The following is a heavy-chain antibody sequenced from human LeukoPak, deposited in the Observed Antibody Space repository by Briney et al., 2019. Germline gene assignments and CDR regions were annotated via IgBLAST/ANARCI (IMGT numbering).Heavy chain of an antibody. V-gene: IGHV4-30-4*01. CDR2: IYYGGST. CDR1: GGSISSGDYY. J-gene: IGHJ4*02. D-gene: IGHD2-8*01. Sequence: SETLSLTCTVSGGSISSGDYYWSWIRQPPGKGLEWIGYIYYGGSTCYNPSLKSRVTISVDTSKNQFSLKLSSVTAADTAVYYCARVSCTNGVCYYFDYWGQGTLVTVSS. CDR3: ARVSCTNGVCYYFDY.